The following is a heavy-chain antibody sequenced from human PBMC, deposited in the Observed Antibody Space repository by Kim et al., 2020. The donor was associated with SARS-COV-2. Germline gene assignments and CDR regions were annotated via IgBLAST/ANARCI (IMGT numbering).Heavy chain of an antibody. CDR2: INHSGST. CDR1: GGSFSDYN. CDR3: ARGRAGVVPAPVLGLGPYCDSYAMDV. J-gene: IGHJ6*02. D-gene: IGHD2-2*02. Sequence: SETLSLTCAVYGGSFSDYNWSWIRQPPGKGLEWIGEINHSGSTSHSPSLKSRVTISVDTSKSQFSLRLKSMTAADTAVYYCARGRAGVVPAPVLGLGPYCDSYAMDVWGQGTAVAVSS. V-gene: IGHV4-34*01.